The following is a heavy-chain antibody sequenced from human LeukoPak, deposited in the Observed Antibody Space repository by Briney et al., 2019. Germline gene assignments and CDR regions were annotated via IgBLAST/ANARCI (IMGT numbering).Heavy chain of an antibody. CDR2: MNPNSGNT. CDR3: ARGSAYYYDSSGYSYYYGMDV. D-gene: IGHD3-22*01. J-gene: IGHJ6*04. V-gene: IGHV1-8*01. Sequence: ASVKVSCKASGYTFTSYDINWVRQATGQGLERMGWMNPNSGNTGYAQNFQGIVTITRNTSISTAYMELSSLRSEATAVYYCARGSAYYYDSSGYSYYYGMDVWGKGITVTV. CDR1: GYTFTSYD.